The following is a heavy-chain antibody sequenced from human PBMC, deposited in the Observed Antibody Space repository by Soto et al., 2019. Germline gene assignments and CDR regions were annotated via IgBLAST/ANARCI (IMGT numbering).Heavy chain of an antibody. V-gene: IGHV4-4*07. CDR2: VFSSGST. D-gene: IGHD3-3*02. CDR1: GGAISSYY. Sequence: QVQLQESGPGLVKPSETLSLTCSVPGGAISSYYWSWVRQPAGKGLEWIGRVFSSGSTNYNASLKSRVTMSIDTSKNEVSLTLRSVTAADTAVYYCARVAFSYVGMDVWGPGTTVTVSS. J-gene: IGHJ6*02. CDR3: ARVAFSYVGMDV.